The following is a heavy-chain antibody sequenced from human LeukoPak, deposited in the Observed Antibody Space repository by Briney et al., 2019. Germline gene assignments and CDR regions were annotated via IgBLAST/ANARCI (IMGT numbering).Heavy chain of an antibody. CDR3: ARAGSLWFGESKLDY. J-gene: IGHJ4*02. CDR1: GFTFGTYW. D-gene: IGHD3-10*01. V-gene: IGHV3-7*01. CDR2: INQDGSEK. Sequence: GGSLRLSCTASGFTFGTYWMNWVRRAPGKGLEWVANINQDGSEKYYVDSVKGRFTISRDNAKNSLYLQMNSLRAEDTAVFYCARAGSLWFGESKLDYWGQGTLVTVSS.